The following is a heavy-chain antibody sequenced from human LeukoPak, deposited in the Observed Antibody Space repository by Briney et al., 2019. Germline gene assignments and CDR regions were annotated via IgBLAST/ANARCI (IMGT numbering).Heavy chain of an antibody. J-gene: IGHJ4*02. Sequence: PKTLSLTRTVSGGSTRRYNWRWNRQPPGKGLERVVDIYYRGSTHYNPSLKSRVTISLHTSNNQFSLGLSSVTAADTAVYYCARFNLLWFGESVDSGFDYWGQGTLVTVSS. CDR1: GGSTRRYN. CDR2: IYYRGST. D-gene: IGHD3-10*01. CDR3: ARFNLLWFGESVDSGFDY. V-gene: IGHV4-59*08.